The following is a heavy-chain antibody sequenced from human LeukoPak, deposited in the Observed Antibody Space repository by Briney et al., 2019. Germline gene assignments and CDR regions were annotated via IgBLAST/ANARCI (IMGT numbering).Heavy chain of an antibody. Sequence: GRSLRLSCAASGFTFSGFGMHWVRQAPGKGLEWVAVIWYDGSNKYYADTVKGRFTISRDNSKNTLYLQMNSLRAEDRAVYYCARDGAKYYFDYWGQGTLVTVSS. CDR3: ARDGAKYYFDY. V-gene: IGHV3-33*01. J-gene: IGHJ4*02. CDR1: GFTFSGFG. D-gene: IGHD4/OR15-4a*01. CDR2: IWYDGSNK.